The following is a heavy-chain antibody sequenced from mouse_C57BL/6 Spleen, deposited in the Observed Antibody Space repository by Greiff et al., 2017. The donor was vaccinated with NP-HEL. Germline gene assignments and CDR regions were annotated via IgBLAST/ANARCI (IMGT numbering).Heavy chain of an antibody. CDR3: ASSITEGWFAY. Sequence: VKLQQPGAELVKPGASVKLSCKASGYTFTSYWMHWVKQRPGQGLEWIGMIHPNSGSTNYNEKFKSKATLTVDKSSSTAYMQLSSLTSEDSAVDYCASSITEGWFAYWGQGTLVTVSA. D-gene: IGHD1-2*01. CDR1: GYTFTSYW. V-gene: IGHV1-64*01. J-gene: IGHJ3*01. CDR2: IHPNSGST.